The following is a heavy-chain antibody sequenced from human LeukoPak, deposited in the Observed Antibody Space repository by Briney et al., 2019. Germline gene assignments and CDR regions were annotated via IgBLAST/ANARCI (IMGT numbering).Heavy chain of an antibody. CDR1: GYTFTSYD. CDR3: AGVAGPEWFDP. D-gene: IGHD1-14*01. Sequence: ASVKVSCKASGYTFTSYDINWVRQATGQGLEWMGWMNPNSGNTGYAQKFQGRVTITRNTSISTAYMELSSLRSEDTAVCYCAGVAGPEWFDPWGQGTLVTVSS. J-gene: IGHJ5*02. CDR2: MNPNSGNT. V-gene: IGHV1-8*03.